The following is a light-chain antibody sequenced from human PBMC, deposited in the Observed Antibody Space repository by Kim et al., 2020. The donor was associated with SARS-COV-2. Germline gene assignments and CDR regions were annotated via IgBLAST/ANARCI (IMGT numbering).Light chain of an antibody. J-gene: IGLJ1*01. CDR3: QSYDSSRNSYV. V-gene: IGLV1-40*01. CDR2: GNN. Sequence: RGKIFSTGSHANSVGGYVAPWYQQMPGAAPKLLIYGNNNRPSGVPDRFSGSKSDTSASLAITGVQPEDEADYYCQSYDSSRNSYVFGTGTKVTVL. CDR1: HANSVGGYV.